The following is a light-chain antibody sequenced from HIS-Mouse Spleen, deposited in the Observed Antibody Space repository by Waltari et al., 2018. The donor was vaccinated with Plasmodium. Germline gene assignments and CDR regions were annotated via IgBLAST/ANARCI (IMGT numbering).Light chain of an antibody. CDR1: SDTNVGSYN. Sequence: QPVLTQPPSSSASPGESARLTCTLPSDTNVGSYNIYWYQQTPGSPPRYLLYYCSDSDKGQGSGVPSRFSGSKDASANTGILLISGLQSEDEADYYCMIWPSNASGVFGGGTKLTVL. CDR3: MIWPSNASGV. V-gene: IGLV5-37*01. J-gene: IGLJ3*02. CDR2: YCSDSDK.